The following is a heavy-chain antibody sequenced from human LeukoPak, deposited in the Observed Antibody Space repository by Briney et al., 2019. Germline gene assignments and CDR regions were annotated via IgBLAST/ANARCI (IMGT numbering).Heavy chain of an antibody. Sequence: SETLSLPCTVSGGSISSYYWRWIPQPPGKGLEWIGYIYYSGSTNQNPPLKRRVPISLDTSKKQFSLEMRSVTAADTDVYYCARVRYDSSGYYFDYWGQGTLVTVSS. CDR3: ARVRYDSSGYYFDY. J-gene: IGHJ4*02. CDR1: GGSISSYY. D-gene: IGHD3-22*01. V-gene: IGHV4-59*12. CDR2: IYYSGST.